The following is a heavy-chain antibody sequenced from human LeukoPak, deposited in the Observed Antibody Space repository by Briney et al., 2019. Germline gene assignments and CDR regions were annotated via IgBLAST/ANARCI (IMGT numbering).Heavy chain of an antibody. CDR2: INHSGST. CDR3: ARDRYYYDSSGFKPFDY. D-gene: IGHD3-22*01. J-gene: IGHJ4*02. CDR1: GGSFSGYY. Sequence: SETLSLTCAVYGGSFSGYYWSWIRQPPGKGLEWIGEINHSGSTNYNPSLKSRVTISVDTSKNQFSLKLSSVTAADTAVYYCARDRYYYDSSGFKPFDYWGQGTLVTVSS. V-gene: IGHV4-34*01.